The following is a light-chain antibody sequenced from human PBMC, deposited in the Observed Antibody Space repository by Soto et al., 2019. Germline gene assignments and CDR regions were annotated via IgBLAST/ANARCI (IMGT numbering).Light chain of an antibody. CDR3: QQSYSTPLT. J-gene: IGKJ4*01. CDR1: QSISSY. Sequence: DIQMTQSPSSLSASVGDRVTITCRASQSISSYLNWYQQKPGKAPKLLIYAASSFQSGVPSRFSGSGSGTDFTLTIRRLQPEDFATYYCQQSYSTPLTFGGGTKVEIK. V-gene: IGKV1-39*01. CDR2: AAS.